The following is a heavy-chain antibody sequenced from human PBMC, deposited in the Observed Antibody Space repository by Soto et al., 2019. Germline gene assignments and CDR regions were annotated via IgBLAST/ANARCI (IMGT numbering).Heavy chain of an antibody. Sequence: EVQLVESGGGLVKPGGSLRLSCAASGFTFSNAWMSWVRQAPGKGLEWVGRIKSKTDGGTTDYAAPVKGRFTISRDDSKNTLYLQMNSLKTEDTAVYYCTTDSDILTGYYLVGFDYWGQGTLVTVSS. CDR2: IKSKTDGGTT. V-gene: IGHV3-15*01. J-gene: IGHJ4*02. CDR1: GFTFSNAW. CDR3: TTDSDILTGYYLVGFDY. D-gene: IGHD3-9*01.